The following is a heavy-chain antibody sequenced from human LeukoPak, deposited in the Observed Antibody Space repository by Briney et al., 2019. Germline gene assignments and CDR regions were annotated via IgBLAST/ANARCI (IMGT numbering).Heavy chain of an antibody. CDR3: ARIYFGAGSYRY. V-gene: IGHV3-48*03. J-gene: IGHJ4*02. CDR2: ISSSGSNI. CDR1: GFTFSSFE. D-gene: IGHD3-10*01. Sequence: GGSLRPSCAASGFTFSSFEMNWIRQAPGKGLGWVSSISSSGSNIYYADSVKGRFTISRDNAKNSLYLQMDSLRAEDTAVYYCARIYFGAGSYRYWGQGTLVTVSS.